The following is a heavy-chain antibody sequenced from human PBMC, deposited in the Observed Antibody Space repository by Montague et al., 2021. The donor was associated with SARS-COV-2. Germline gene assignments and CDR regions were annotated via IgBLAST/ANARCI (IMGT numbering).Heavy chain of an antibody. CDR1: GDSVFSHSAA. CDR2: TYYRSNWYN. CDR3: AREITGGYSGYEAFYFDN. J-gene: IGHJ4*02. D-gene: IGHD5-12*01. V-gene: IGHV6-1*01. Sequence: YAIFGDSVFSHSAAWNWLRQSPSRGLEWLGRTYYRSNWYNDSAVSVKSRISINPDTSKNQFSLQLNSVTPEDTALYYCAREITGGYSGYEAFYFDNWGQGTLVTVSS.